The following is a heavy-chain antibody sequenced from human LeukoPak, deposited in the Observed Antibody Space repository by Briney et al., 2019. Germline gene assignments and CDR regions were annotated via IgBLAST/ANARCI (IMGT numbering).Heavy chain of an antibody. CDR3: ARDLYHGGY. CDR2: ISGNGGST. CDR1: GFTFSNYA. J-gene: IGHJ4*02. V-gene: IGHV3-23*01. Sequence: GGSLRPSCAASGFTFSNYAMNWVRQAPGKGLEWVSAISGNGGSTNYADSVKGRFTISRDNSKNTLYLQMDSLRAEDTAVYYCARDLYHGGYWGQGTLVTVPS. D-gene: IGHD2-2*01.